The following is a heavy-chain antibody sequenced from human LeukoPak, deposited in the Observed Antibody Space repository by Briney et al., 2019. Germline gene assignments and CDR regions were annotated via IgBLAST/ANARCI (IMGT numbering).Heavy chain of an antibody. D-gene: IGHD3-16*02. V-gene: IGHV3-23*01. J-gene: IGHJ5*01. CDR2: ISSRGDDM. CDR1: AFTFSNCS. Sequence: GGSLRLSCAASAFTFSNCSMTWVRQAPGKGLEWVSSISSRGDDMYYADSVKGRFTSSRDNSKNTLYLQMNSLRPEDTGIDYCVKCYISCLHNWFDSWGQGTLVTVSS. CDR3: VKCYISCLHNWFDS.